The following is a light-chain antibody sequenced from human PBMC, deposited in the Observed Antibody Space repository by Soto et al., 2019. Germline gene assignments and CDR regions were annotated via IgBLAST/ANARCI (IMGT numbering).Light chain of an antibody. J-gene: IGKJ2*01. CDR2: DAS. V-gene: IGKV3-20*01. CDR1: QSVGYNY. Sequence: IVLTQSPGTLSLSPGERATLSCRASQSVGYNYLAWYQHKPGQAPRLLIYDASTRATAIPDRFSGSGSGTGFTLPISSLEPEDFAVYYCQQYGSSPYAFGQGTKLESK. CDR3: QQYGSSPYA.